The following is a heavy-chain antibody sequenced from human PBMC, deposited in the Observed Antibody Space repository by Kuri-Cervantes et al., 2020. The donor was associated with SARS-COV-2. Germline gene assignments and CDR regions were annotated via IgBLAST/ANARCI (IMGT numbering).Heavy chain of an antibody. CDR2: INPHSGGT. D-gene: IGHD6-19*01. CDR1: GYTFSDYY. CDR3: ARDKGGYSSGSFDY. Sequence: ASVKVSCKASGYTFSDYYMHWVRQAPGQGLEWMGWINPHSGGTNYAQKFQDRITMTRDTSISTAYMELTRLRSDDTAVYYCARDKGGYSSGSFDYWGQGTLVTVSS. J-gene: IGHJ4*02. V-gene: IGHV1-2*02.